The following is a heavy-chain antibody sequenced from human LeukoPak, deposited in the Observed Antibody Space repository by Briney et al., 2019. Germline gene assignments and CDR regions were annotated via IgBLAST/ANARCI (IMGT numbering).Heavy chain of an antibody. CDR1: GASISSYY. V-gene: IGHV4-59*01. J-gene: IGHJ5*02. CDR3: VRSKSGTYGWFDP. CDR2: IYYSGTT. D-gene: IGHD4-17*01. Sequence: SETLSLTCTVSGASISSYYWSWIRQPPGKGLEWIGYIYYSGTTNYNPSLKSRVTISVDTSKNQFSLKVNSVTAADTAVYYCVRSKSGTYGWFDPWGQGTLVTVSS.